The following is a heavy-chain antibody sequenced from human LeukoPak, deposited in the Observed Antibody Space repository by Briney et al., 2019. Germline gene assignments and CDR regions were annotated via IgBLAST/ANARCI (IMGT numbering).Heavy chain of an antibody. D-gene: IGHD2-8*01. V-gene: IGHV4-39*01. CDR3: AGSTYDNWFDP. CDR1: GGSISSSSYY. J-gene: IGHJ5*02. CDR2: IYHSGSS. Sequence: KASETLSLTCTVSGGSISSSSYYCGWIRQPPGKGLEWIGSIYHSGSSYYNPSLKSRVTLSVETSKNQFSLKLSSVTAADTAVYYCAGSTYDNWFDPWGQGTLVTVSS.